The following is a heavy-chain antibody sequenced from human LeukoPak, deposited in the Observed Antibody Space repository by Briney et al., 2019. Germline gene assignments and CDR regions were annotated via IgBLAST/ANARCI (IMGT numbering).Heavy chain of an antibody. CDR1: GFTFSDHY. D-gene: IGHD6-19*01. J-gene: IGHJ5*02. V-gene: IGHV3-72*01. CDR3: ARSSTGWYNWFDP. Sequence: GGSLRLSCAASGFTFSDHYMDWVRQAPGRGLEWVGRTRNKANGYTTEYAASVKGRFTISRDDSKSSLYLQMNSLKTEDTAVYYCARSSTGWYNWFDPWGQGTLVTVSS. CDR2: TRNKANGYTT.